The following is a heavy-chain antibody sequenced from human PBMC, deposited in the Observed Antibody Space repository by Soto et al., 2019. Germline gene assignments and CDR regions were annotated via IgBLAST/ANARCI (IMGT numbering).Heavy chain of an antibody. V-gene: IGHV3-30-3*01. CDR3: ARPLWRDDYNWGYFDL. CDR1: GFTFSSYA. CDR2: TSYDGSNK. D-gene: IGHD4-4*01. J-gene: IGHJ2*01. Sequence: GGSLRLSCAASGFTFSSYAMHWVRQAPGKGLEWVAVTSYDGSNKYYADSVKGRFTISRDNSKNTLYLQMNSLRTEDTAVYYCARPLWRDDYNWGYFDLWGRGTLVTVSS.